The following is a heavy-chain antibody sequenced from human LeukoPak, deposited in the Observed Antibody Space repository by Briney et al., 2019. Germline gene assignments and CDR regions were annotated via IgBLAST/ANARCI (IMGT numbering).Heavy chain of an antibody. Sequence: PSETLSLTCAVYGGSFSGYYWSWIRQPPGKGLEWIGEINHSGSTNYSPSLKSRVTISVDLSKSQFSLKLSSVTAADTAVYYCARGAYYDILTGYSAAFDIWGQGTMVTVSS. D-gene: IGHD3-9*01. V-gene: IGHV4-34*01. CDR2: INHSGST. J-gene: IGHJ3*02. CDR3: ARGAYYDILTGYSAAFDI. CDR1: GGSFSGYY.